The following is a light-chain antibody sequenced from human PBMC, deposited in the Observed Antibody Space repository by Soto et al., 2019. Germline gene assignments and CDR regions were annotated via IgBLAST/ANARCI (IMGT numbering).Light chain of an antibody. V-gene: IGLV1-40*01. CDR1: SSNIGADYD. J-gene: IGLJ1*01. CDR2: GNS. CDR3: QSYDSSLSGYV. Sequence: QSALTQPPSVSGAPGQRVAISCTGSSSNIGADYDVHWYQQLPGTAPKLLIYGNSNRPSGVPDRFSGSKSGTSASLAITGLQAEDEADYYCQSYDSSLSGYVFGTGTKVTV.